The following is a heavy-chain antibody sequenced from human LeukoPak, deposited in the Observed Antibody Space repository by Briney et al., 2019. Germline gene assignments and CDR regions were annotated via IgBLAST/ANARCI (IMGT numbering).Heavy chain of an antibody. CDR2: ISNNGGYT. D-gene: IGHD2-15*01. CDR3: AKQLGYRSDGSCYFPY. Sequence: GGSLRLSCAASGFTFSSSAMSWVRQAPGKGLEWVSAISNNGGYTYYADSVQGRFTISRDNSKSTLCLKMNSLRAEDTAVYYCAKQLGYRSDGSCYFPYWGQGTLVTVSS. V-gene: IGHV3-23*01. CDR1: GFTFSSSA. J-gene: IGHJ4*02.